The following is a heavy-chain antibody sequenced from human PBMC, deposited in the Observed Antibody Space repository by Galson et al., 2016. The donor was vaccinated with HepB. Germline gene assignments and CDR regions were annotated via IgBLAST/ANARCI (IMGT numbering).Heavy chain of an antibody. CDR3: AKSIYSTYGMGV. J-gene: IGHJ6*02. V-gene: IGHV1-46*01. CDR1: GYTFSAYY. Sequence: SVKVSCKASGYTFSAYYMHWVRQAPGQGPEWVGMINPGSGTTTYAHNFRGRVTMTSDTSTSTVYMELSSLRSEDAALYYCAKSIYSTYGMGVWGQGTTVTVSS. CDR2: INPGSGTT. D-gene: IGHD4-11*01.